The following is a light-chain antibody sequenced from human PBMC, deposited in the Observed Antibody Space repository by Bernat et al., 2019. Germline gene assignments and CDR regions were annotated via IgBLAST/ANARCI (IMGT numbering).Light chain of an antibody. CDR2: ANS. V-gene: IGLV1-40*01. Sequence: QSVLTQPPSVSGAPGQRVTISCTGSSSNMGTGYDVHWYQQLPGRAPKLLMYANSKRPSGVPDRFSGSKSGTSASLAITGLQAEDEADYYYQSYDSSLSGWGVFGTGTKVTVL. CDR3: QSYDSSLSGWGV. J-gene: IGLJ1*01. CDR1: SSNMGTGYD.